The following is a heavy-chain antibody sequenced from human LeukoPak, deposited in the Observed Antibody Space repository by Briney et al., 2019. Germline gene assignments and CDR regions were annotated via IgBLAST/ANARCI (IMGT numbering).Heavy chain of an antibody. Sequence: GGSLRLSCAASGFTFSSYAMHLVRQAPGKGLEWVAVISYDGSNKYYADSVKGRFTISRDNSKNTLYLQMNSLRAEDTAVYYCARGDYGDSRIPYYGMDVWGQGTTVTVSS. CDR3: ARGDYGDSRIPYYGMDV. D-gene: IGHD4-17*01. V-gene: IGHV3-30-3*01. CDR2: ISYDGSNK. CDR1: GFTFSSYA. J-gene: IGHJ6*02.